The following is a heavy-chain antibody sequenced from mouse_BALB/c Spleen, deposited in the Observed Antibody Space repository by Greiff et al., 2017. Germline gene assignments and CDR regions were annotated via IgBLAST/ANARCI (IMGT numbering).Heavy chain of an antibody. CDR2: INSNGGST. D-gene: IGHD2-2*01. CDR1: GFTFSSYA. V-gene: IGHV5-6-3*01. Sequence: EVKLVESGGGLVKPGGSLKLSCAASGFTFSSYAMSWVRQTPDKRLELVATINSNGGSTYYPDSVKGRFTISRDNAKNTLYLQMSSLKSEDTAMYYCARDGSYAMDYWGQGTSVTVSS. J-gene: IGHJ4*01. CDR3: ARDGSYAMDY.